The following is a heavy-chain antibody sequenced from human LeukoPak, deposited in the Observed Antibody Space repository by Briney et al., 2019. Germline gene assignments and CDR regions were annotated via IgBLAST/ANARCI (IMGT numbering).Heavy chain of an antibody. CDR3: ARAIAMFRGVNYFDY. D-gene: IGHD3-10*01. V-gene: IGHV3-13*01. J-gene: IGHJ4*02. CDR1: GFTFSTYD. CDR2: IGTTGDT. Sequence: PGGSLRLSCAASGFTFSTYDMHWVRQVTGKRLEWVSAIGTTGDTYYPGSVKGRFTISRENAKNSLYLQMNSLRAGDTAVYYCARAIAMFRGVNYFDYWGQGILVTVSS.